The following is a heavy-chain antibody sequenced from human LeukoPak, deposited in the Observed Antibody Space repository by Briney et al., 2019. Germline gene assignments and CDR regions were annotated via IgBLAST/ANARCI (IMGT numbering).Heavy chain of an antibody. V-gene: IGHV3-23*01. CDR1: GFTFSSYV. CDR2: ISGSGGST. Sequence: GSLRLSCAASGFTFSSYVMSWVRQAPGKGLEWVSAISGSGGSTYYADSVKGRFTISRDNSKNTLYLQMNSLRAEDTAVYYCAKDFDVGLHIVSDYWGQGTLVTVSS. D-gene: IGHD2-21*01. CDR3: AKDFDVGLHIVSDY. J-gene: IGHJ4*02.